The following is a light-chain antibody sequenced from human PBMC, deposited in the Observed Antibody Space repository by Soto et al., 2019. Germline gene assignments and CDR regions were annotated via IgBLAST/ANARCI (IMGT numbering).Light chain of an antibody. CDR3: QQGHSTPYT. CDR1: QNIRNY. V-gene: IGKV1-39*01. Sequence: DIQMTQSPSSLSASVGDRVTITCRASQNIRNYLNWYQQKPGDAPKILIYAASTLQGAVPSRFSGSGSGTDFTLTISSLQPEDFATYHCQQGHSTPYTFGQGTRLEI. J-gene: IGKJ2*01. CDR2: AAS.